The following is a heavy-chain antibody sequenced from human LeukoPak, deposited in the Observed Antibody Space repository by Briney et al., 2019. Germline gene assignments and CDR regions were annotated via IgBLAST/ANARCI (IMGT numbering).Heavy chain of an antibody. CDR3: ARDGPSDSDWYFDL. D-gene: IGHD2-21*02. CDR2: IPYDGTDK. Sequence: PGGSLRLSCAASGFTFSPYAMYWVRQAPGKGLEWVAVIPYDGTDKYYADFVKGRFTISRDNSKNTLYLQMNSLRAEDTAVYYCARDGPSDSDWYFDLWGRGTLVTVSS. J-gene: IGHJ2*01. V-gene: IGHV3-30*04. CDR1: GFTFSPYA.